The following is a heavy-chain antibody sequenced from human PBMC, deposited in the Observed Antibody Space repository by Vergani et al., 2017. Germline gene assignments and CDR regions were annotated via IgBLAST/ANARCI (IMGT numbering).Heavy chain of an antibody. D-gene: IGHD2-8*01. CDR1: GFTFSSYA. V-gene: IGHV3-23*01. J-gene: IGHJ4*02. CDR3: AGRYCTNGVCYSATDY. Sequence: EVQLLESGGGLVQPGGSLRLSCAASGFTFSSYAMSWARQAPGKGLEWVSAISGSGGSTYYADSVKGRFTISRDNSKNTLYLQMNSLRAEDTAVYYCAGRYCTNGVCYSATDYWGQGTLVTVSS. CDR2: ISGSGGST.